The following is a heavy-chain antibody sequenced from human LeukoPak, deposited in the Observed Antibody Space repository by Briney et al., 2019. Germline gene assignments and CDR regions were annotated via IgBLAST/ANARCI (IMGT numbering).Heavy chain of an antibody. Sequence: PGGSLRLSCAASGFTFSTYGMHWVRQAPGKGLEWVAFIRFDGSNKYYADSMKGRFTTSRDNSKNTLYLQMNSLRPEDTAVYYCAKDRRDYGGNIDYWGQGTLVTVSS. D-gene: IGHD4-23*01. CDR3: AKDRRDYGGNIDY. CDR1: GFTFSTYG. J-gene: IGHJ4*02. V-gene: IGHV3-30*02. CDR2: IRFDGSNK.